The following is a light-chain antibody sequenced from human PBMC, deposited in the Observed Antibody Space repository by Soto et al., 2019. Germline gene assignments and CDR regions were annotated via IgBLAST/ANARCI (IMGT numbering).Light chain of an antibody. CDR2: LDS. CDR1: QRLLHSNGYNY. J-gene: IGKJ1*01. V-gene: IGKV2-28*01. CDR3: QQYGSSGT. Sequence: IVMTQSPLSLTVTPGEPASISCRSSQRLLHSNGYNYLEWYLQKPGQSPQLLINLDSDRASGVPDRFSGSGSGTDFTLTISRLEPEDFAVYYCQQYGSSGTFGQGTKVDIK.